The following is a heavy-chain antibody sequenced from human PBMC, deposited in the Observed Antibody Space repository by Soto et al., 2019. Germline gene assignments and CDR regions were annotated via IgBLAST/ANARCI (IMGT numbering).Heavy chain of an antibody. Sequence: QVQLVESGGGVVQPGRSLRLSCAASGFMFSNHGMHWVRQAPGKGLEWVAVIWSDGNNRYNADSGKGRFTNSRDNSKNTVYLQMNSLRAEDTAVYYCVRGDNWNDEASDYWGQGTLVTVSS. CDR3: VRGDNWNDEASDY. J-gene: IGHJ4*02. CDR1: GFMFSNHG. V-gene: IGHV3-33*01. CDR2: IWSDGNNR. D-gene: IGHD1-1*01.